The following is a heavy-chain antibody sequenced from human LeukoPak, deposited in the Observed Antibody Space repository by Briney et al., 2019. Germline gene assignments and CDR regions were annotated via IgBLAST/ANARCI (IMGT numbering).Heavy chain of an antibody. D-gene: IGHD3-10*01. CDR2: IYSGGST. CDR1: GFTVSSNY. V-gene: IGHV3-53*01. J-gene: IGHJ4*02. CDR3: ARDIGWFGELSDY. Sequence: GGSLRLSCAASGFTVSSNYMSWVRQAPGKGLEWVSIIYSGGSTFYADSVKGRFTISRDNSKNTLYLQMNSLRAEDTAVYYCARDIGWFGELSDYWGQGTLVTVSS.